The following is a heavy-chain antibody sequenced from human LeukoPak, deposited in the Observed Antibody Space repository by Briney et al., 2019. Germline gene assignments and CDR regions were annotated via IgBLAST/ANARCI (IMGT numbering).Heavy chain of an antibody. CDR3: ARDKGGVIATPSDY. CDR1: GGTFSSYA. Sequence: ASVKVSCKASGGTFSSYAMSWVRQAPGKGLEWVSVISGSGGSTYYADSVKGRFTISRDNSENTLYLQMNSLRAEDTAVYYCARDKGGVIATPSDYWGQGALVTVSS. V-gene: IGHV3-23*01. D-gene: IGHD3-22*01. J-gene: IGHJ4*02. CDR2: ISGSGGST.